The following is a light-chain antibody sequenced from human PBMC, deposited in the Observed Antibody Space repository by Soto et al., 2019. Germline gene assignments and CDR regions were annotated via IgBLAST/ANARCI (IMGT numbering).Light chain of an antibody. CDR2: TSD. CDR3: ATWDDSLNIVV. J-gene: IGLJ2*01. Sequence: QSVLTQPPSASGTPGQRVTISCSGSTSNIGSNTVNWYHQLPGRAPQLLIHTSDQRPSGVPDRFSGSRSGTSASLAISGLKSEDEADYYCATWDDSLNIVVFGGGTKVTVL. CDR1: TSNIGSNT. V-gene: IGLV1-44*01.